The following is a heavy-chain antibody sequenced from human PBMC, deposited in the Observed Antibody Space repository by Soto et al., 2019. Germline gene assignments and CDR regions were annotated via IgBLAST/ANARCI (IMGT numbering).Heavy chain of an antibody. CDR2: IIPIFGTA. CDR3: ARAAVAATWIDY. Sequence: SVKVSWKVAGAACSSDSISWVRSSPGQRLEWMGGIIPIFGTANYAQKFQGRVTITADESTSTDYMELSSLRSEETVVYYCARAAVAATWIDYWGKRTLVTVSS. J-gene: IGHJ4*02. D-gene: IGHD1-26*01. CDR1: GAACSSDS. V-gene: IGHV1-69*13.